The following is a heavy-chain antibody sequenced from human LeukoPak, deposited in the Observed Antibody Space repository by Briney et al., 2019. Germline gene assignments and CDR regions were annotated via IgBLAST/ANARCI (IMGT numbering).Heavy chain of an antibody. V-gene: IGHV3-33*01. CDR2: IWYDGSDT. D-gene: IGHD3-3*01. CDR3: ARERGDDFWSGYYWAYGMDV. J-gene: IGHJ6*02. Sequence: GGSLRLSCAGSFTNYGMHWVRQAPGKGLEWVAGIWYDGSDTYYADSVRGRFTISRDSSKNTLYLQMNSLRAEDTAVYYCARERGDDFWSGYYWAYGMDVWGQGTTVTVSS. CDR1: FTNYG.